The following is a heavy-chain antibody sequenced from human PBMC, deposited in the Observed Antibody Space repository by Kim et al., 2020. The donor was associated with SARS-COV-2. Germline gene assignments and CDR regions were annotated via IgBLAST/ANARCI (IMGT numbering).Heavy chain of an antibody. Sequence: SETLSLTCAVYGGSFSGYYWSWIRQPPGKGLEWIGEINHSGSTNYNPSLKSRVTISVDTSKNQFSLKLSSVTAADTAVYYCARRGSYYQNDNWFDPWGQGTLVTVSS. D-gene: IGHD1-26*01. CDR2: INHSGST. CDR1: GGSFSGYY. J-gene: IGHJ5*02. CDR3: ARRGSYYQNDNWFDP. V-gene: IGHV4-34*01.